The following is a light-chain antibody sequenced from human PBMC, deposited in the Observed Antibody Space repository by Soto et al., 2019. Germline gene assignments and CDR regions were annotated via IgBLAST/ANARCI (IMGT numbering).Light chain of an antibody. V-gene: IGKV3-15*01. CDR1: QSVSSN. CDR3: QQYNNWPWT. CDR2: GAS. J-gene: IGKJ1*01. Sequence: EIVMTQSPATLSVSPGERATLSCRASQSVSSNFAWYQQKPGQAPRLLIYGASTRATGIPARFSGSGSGTEFTLTISSLQSEDFAVYYCQQYNNWPWTFGQGNKVEIK.